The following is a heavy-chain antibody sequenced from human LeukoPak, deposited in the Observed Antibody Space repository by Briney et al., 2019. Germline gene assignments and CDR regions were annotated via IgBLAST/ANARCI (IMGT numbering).Heavy chain of an antibody. CDR3: ASSAPHDYDSSGYSLDY. CDR1: GGTFSSYA. J-gene: IGHJ4*02. CDR2: IIPIFGTA. Sequence: AASVKVSCKASGGTFSSYAISWVRQAPGQGLEWMGRIIPIFGTANYAQKSQGRVTITTDESTSTAYMELSSLRSEDTAVYYCASSAPHDYDSSGYSLDYWGQGTLVTVSS. D-gene: IGHD3-22*01. V-gene: IGHV1-69*05.